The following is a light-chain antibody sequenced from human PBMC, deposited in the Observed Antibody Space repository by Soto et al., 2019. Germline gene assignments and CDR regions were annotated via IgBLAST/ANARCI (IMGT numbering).Light chain of an antibody. CDR2: GAS. J-gene: IGKJ5*01. CDR1: QPVNNN. V-gene: IGKV3-15*01. Sequence: IVMTQSPATLSVSTGDRVTLSCRSSQPVNNNLAWYQHKPGQAPRLLIYGASTRATGISARFSGGGSGTEFTLTISSLQSEDFALYFCQQYEKWPPSITFGQGARLEVK. CDR3: QQYEKWPPSIT.